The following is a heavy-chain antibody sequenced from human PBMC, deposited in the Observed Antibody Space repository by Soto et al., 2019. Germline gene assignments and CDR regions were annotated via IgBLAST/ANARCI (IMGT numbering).Heavy chain of an antibody. J-gene: IGHJ5*02. CDR1: GGSISSYY. Sequence: PSETLSLTCTVSGGSISSYYWSWIRQPAGKGLEWIGRIYTSGSTNYNPSLKSRVTMSVDTSKNQFSLKLSSVTAADTAVYYCARTYYDFWSGYYKYNWFDPWGQGTLVTVSS. CDR3: ARTYYDFWSGYYKYNWFDP. D-gene: IGHD3-3*01. V-gene: IGHV4-4*07. CDR2: IYTSGST.